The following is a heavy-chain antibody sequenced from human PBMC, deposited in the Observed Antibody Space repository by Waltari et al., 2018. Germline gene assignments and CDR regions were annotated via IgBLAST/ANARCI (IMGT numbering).Heavy chain of an antibody. V-gene: IGHV3-11*01. J-gene: IGHJ3*02. Sequence: QVQLVESGGGLVKPGGSLRLSCAASGFTFSDYYMSWIRQAPGKGVEWVSYISSRGSTLYYADSVKGRFTISRDNAKNSLYLQMNSLRAEDTAVYYCARDMEWLVRAFDIWGQGTMVTVSS. CDR3: ARDMEWLVRAFDI. D-gene: IGHD6-19*01. CDR1: GFTFSDYY. CDR2: ISSRGSTL.